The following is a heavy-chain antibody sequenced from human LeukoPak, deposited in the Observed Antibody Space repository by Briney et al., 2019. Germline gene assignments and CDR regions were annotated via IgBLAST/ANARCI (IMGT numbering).Heavy chain of an antibody. CDR2: IYYSGTT. CDR1: GGSISSTSYY. V-gene: IGHV4-39*01. CDR3: ASRLRWPSYFDY. D-gene: IGHD4-23*01. J-gene: IGHJ4*02. Sequence: PSETLSLTCTVSGGSISSTSYYRGWIRQPPGKGLEWIGSIYYSGTTYYNPSLKSRVTISVDTSKNQFSLKLSSVTAADTAVYYCASRLRWPSYFDYWGQGTPVTVSS.